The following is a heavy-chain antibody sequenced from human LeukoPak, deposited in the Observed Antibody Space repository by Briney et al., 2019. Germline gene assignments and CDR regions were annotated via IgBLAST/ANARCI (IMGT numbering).Heavy chain of an antibody. CDR3: ARRLAAANTDAFDI. CDR1: GYSFTSYW. V-gene: IGHV5-51*01. D-gene: IGHD6-13*01. Sequence: GESLKISCKSSGYSFTSYWIAWVRQMPGKGLEWMGIIYPGDSDTRYSPSFQGQVTISADKSISTAYLQWSSLTASDTAMYYCARRLAAANTDAFDIWGQGTMVTVSS. J-gene: IGHJ3*02. CDR2: IYPGDSDT.